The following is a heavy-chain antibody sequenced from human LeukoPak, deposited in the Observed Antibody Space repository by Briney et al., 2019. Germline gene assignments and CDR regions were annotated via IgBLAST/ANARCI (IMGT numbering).Heavy chain of an antibody. J-gene: IGHJ4*02. CDR2: IKQDVNEK. V-gene: IGHV3-7*01. CDR1: GFTFNSYW. CDR3: ARAYCSSTSCYLGYYFDY. Sequence: GGSLRLSCAAPGFTFNSYWMSWVRQAPGKGLEWVANIKQDVNEKYYVDSVKGRFTISRDNAKNSLYLQMNSLRAEDTAVYYCARAYCSSTSCYLGYYFDYWGQGTLVTVSS. D-gene: IGHD2-2*01.